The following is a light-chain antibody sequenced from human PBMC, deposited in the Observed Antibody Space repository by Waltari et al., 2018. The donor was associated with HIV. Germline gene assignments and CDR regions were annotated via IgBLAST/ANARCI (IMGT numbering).Light chain of an antibody. Sequence: QSVLTQPPSVSGAPGQRVTIFGNIGAGYDVHWYQQFPGTAPKLLIFGTSNRPPGVPDRFSGSKSGTSAYLAISGLQAEDEADYYCQSYDSNLRGNYVFGTGTKVTVL. CDR2: GTS. J-gene: IGLJ1*01. V-gene: IGLV1-40*01. CDR1: IGAGYD. CDR3: QSYDSNLRGNYV.